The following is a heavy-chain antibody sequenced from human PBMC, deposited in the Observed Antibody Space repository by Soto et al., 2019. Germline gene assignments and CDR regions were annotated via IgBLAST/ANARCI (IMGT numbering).Heavy chain of an antibody. CDR1: GGSISSGGYY. V-gene: IGHV4-31*03. CDR2: IDYSGST. CDR3: ARGQGRAGFAY. Sequence: QVQLQESGPGLVKPSQTLSLTCTVSGGSISSGGYYWSWIRQHPGKGLEWIGYIDYSGSTYYNPSLKSRVTISVYTSKNQFSLKLSSVTAADTDVYYCARGQGRAGFAYWGQGTLVTVSS. J-gene: IGHJ4*02.